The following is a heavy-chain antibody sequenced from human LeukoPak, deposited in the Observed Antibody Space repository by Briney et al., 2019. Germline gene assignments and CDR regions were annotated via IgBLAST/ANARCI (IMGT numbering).Heavy chain of an antibody. V-gene: IGHV4-31*03. CDR3: ARGPLNKESGRLPLVYFDY. Sequence: SQTLSLTCTVSGGSISSGGYYWSWIRQHPGKGLEWIGYIYYSGSTYYNPSLKSRVTISVDTSKNQFSLKLSSVTAADTAVYYCARGPLNKESGRLPLVYFDYWGQGTLVTVSS. J-gene: IGHJ4*02. CDR1: GGSISSGGYY. CDR2: IYYSGST. D-gene: IGHD6-25*01.